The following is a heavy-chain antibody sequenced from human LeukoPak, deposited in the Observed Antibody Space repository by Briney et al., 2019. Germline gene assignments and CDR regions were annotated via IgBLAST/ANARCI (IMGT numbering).Heavy chain of an antibody. CDR3: ARVRNGSDYYYYYYMDV. Sequence: SETLSLTCTVSGGSISSSSYYWGWIRQPPGKGLEWIGSIYYSGSTYYNPSLKSRVTISVDTSKNQFSLKLSSVTAADTAVYYCARVRNGSDYYYYYYMDVWGKGTTVTVSS. J-gene: IGHJ6*03. CDR1: GGSISSSSYY. CDR2: IYYSGST. V-gene: IGHV4-39*07. D-gene: IGHD2-8*01.